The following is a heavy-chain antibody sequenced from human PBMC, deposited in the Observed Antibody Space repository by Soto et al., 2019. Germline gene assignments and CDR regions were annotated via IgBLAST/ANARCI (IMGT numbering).Heavy chain of an antibody. D-gene: IGHD4-4*01. CDR2: IIPIFGTA. J-gene: IGHJ6*02. CDR3: ASTPRSNRYYHGMDV. CDR1: GGTFSSYA. Sequence: QVQLVQSGAEVKKPESSVKVSCKASGGTFSSYAISWVRQAPGQGLEWMGGIIPIFGTANYAQKFQGRVTITADESTSTAYMALSSIRSENTAVYYCASTPRSNRYYHGMDVWGQGTKVTVSS. V-gene: IGHV1-69*12.